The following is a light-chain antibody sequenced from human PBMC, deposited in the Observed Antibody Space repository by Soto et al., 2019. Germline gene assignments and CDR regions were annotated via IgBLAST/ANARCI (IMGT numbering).Light chain of an antibody. Sequence: QSVLTQPASVSGSPGQSITISCTGTSSDVGSYNLVSWYQQHPGKAPKLMIYEVSKRPSGVSNRFSGSKSGNTASLTISGLQAEDEADYYCCSYAGRHVVFGGGTQLTVL. J-gene: IGLJ2*01. V-gene: IGLV2-23*02. CDR1: SSDVGSYNL. CDR3: CSYAGRHVV. CDR2: EVS.